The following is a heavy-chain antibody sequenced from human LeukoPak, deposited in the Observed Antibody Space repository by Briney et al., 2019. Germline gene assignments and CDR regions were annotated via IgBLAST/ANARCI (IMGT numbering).Heavy chain of an antibody. CDR1: GFTFSSYW. D-gene: IGHD3-22*01. CDR2: INQDGSEK. J-gene: IGHJ1*01. Sequence: GGSLRLSCAASGFTFSSYWMCWVRQAPGKGLEWVASINQDGSEKYYEDSVKGRFTISRDNTKNSLYLQMNSLRAEDTAVYYCAKSSGYYSEYLQHWGQGTLVTVSS. V-gene: IGHV3-7*05. CDR3: AKSSGYYSEYLQH.